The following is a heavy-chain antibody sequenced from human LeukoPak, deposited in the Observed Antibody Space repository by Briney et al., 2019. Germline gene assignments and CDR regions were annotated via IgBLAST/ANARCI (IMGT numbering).Heavy chain of an antibody. CDR2: INPNSGGT. J-gene: IGHJ4*02. D-gene: IGHD4-11*01. CDR1: GYTFTSYA. V-gene: IGHV1-2*02. CDR3: ARENYGTTGYYFDY. Sequence: ASVKVSCKASGYTFTSYAMNWVRQAPGQGLEWMGWINPNSGGTNYAQKFQGRVTMTRDTSISTAYMELSRLRSDDTAVYYCARENYGTTGYYFDYWGQGTLVTVSS.